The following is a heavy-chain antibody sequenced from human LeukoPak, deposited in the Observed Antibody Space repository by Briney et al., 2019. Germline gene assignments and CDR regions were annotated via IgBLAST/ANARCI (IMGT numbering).Heavy chain of an antibody. CDR2: IYYSGST. J-gene: IGHJ5*02. V-gene: IGHV4-59*01. Sequence: PSETLSLTCTVSGGSLSSYYWSWIRQPPGKGLEWIGYIYYSGSTNYNPSLKSRVTISVDTSKNQFSLKLSSVTAADTAVYYCAGEYYDFWSGYVKTWFDPWGQGTLVTVPS. D-gene: IGHD3-3*01. CDR1: GGSLSSYY. CDR3: AGEYYDFWSGYVKTWFDP.